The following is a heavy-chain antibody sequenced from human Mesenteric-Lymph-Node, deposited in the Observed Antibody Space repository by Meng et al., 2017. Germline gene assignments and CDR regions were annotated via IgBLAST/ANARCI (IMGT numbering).Heavy chain of an antibody. D-gene: IGHD6-13*01. CDR1: GGSISSYY. J-gene: IGHJ4*02. CDR3: SRGSAAAGTFDY. CDR2: IYTSGST. V-gene: IGHV4-4*07. Sequence: QVQLQESGPGLVKPSQPLSLTCTASGGSISSYYWSWIRQPAGKGLEWIGRIYTSGSTNYNPSLKSRVTMSVDTTNNQFSLKLSSVTAAETAVYYCSRGSAAAGTFDYWGQGTLVTVSS.